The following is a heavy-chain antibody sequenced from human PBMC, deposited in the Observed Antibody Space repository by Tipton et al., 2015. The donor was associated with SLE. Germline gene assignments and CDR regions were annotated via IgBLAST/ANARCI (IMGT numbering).Heavy chain of an antibody. J-gene: IGHJ2*01. Sequence: TLSLTCAVYGGPFSGYYWSWIRQPPGKGLEWIGEIYHSGNTNYNPSLKSRVTISVDTSKNQFSLKLSSVTAADTAVYYCARNLGPEWMATKRGYFDLWGRGTLVSVSS. V-gene: IGHV4-34*01. CDR1: GGPFSGYY. CDR2: IYHSGNT. CDR3: ARNLGPEWMATKRGYFDL. D-gene: IGHD5-24*01.